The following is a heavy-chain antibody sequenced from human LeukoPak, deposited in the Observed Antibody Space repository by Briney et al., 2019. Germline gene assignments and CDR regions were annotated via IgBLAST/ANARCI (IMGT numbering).Heavy chain of an antibody. V-gene: IGHV1-69*13. J-gene: IGHJ4*02. D-gene: IGHD5-18*01. Sequence: SVKVSCRASGGTFSSYAISWVRQAPGQGLEWMGGIIPIFGTANYAQKFQGRVTITADESTSTAYMELSSLRSEDTAVYYCARDSGYSYGVDYWGQGTLVTVSS. CDR3: ARDSGYSYGVDY. CDR1: GGTFSSYA. CDR2: IIPIFGTA.